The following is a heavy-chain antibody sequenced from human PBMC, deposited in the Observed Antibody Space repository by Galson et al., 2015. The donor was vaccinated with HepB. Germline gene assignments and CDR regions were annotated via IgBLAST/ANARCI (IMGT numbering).Heavy chain of an antibody. Sequence: SLRLSCAASGFTFSSYSMNWVRQAPGKGLEWVSYISSSSSTIYYADSVKGRFTISRDNAKNSLYLQMNSLRAEDTAVYYCARESPSVVTAIQSNSWGAFDIWGQGTMVTVSS. CDR3: ARESPSVVTAIQSNSWGAFDI. CDR2: ISSSSSTI. V-gene: IGHV3-48*01. CDR1: GFTFSSYS. D-gene: IGHD2-21*02. J-gene: IGHJ3*02.